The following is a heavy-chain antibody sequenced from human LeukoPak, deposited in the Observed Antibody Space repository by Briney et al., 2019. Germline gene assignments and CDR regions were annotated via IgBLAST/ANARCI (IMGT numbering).Heavy chain of an antibody. J-gene: IGHJ4*02. CDR3: AKTGSSDRSGSTHYFDY. CDR1: GFTFNGFG. V-gene: IGHV3-30*18. Sequence: GRSLRLSCAASGFTFNGFGVHWVRQAPGKGLEWLGGISYDGSDKYSADSVKGRVTISRDISKSTLYLQMNSLRAEDTAVYYSAKTGSSDRSGSTHYFDYWGPGTLVTVSS. CDR2: ISYDGSDK. D-gene: IGHD2-15*01.